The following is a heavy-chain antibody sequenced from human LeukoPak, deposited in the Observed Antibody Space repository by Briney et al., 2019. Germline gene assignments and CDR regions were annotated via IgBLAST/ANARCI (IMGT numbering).Heavy chain of an antibody. D-gene: IGHD3-9*01. CDR3: ARELFREGPEAWHDILTGSSYYYYYGMDV. Sequence: GGSLRLSCAASGFTFSSYSMNWVRQAPGKGLEWVSSISSSSSYIYYADSVKGRFTISRDNAKNSLYLQMNSLRAEDTAVYYCARELFREGPEAWHDILTGSSYYYYYGMDVWGKGTTVTVSS. CDR2: ISSSSSYI. J-gene: IGHJ6*04. V-gene: IGHV3-21*01. CDR1: GFTFSSYS.